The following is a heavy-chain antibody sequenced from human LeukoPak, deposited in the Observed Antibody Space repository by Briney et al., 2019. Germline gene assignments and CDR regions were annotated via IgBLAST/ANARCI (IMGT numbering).Heavy chain of an antibody. CDR1: GVSISSYN. V-gene: IGHV4-59*12. D-gene: IGHD3-10*01. Sequence: TSETLSLTCTVSGVSISSYNWSWIRQPPGKGLEWIGYIYHSGSTYYNPSLKSRVTISVDRYKNQFSLKLSSVTAADTAVYYCARDFVSGSGSYYTFDYWGQGTLVTVSS. J-gene: IGHJ4*02. CDR3: ARDFVSGSGSYYTFDY. CDR2: IYHSGST.